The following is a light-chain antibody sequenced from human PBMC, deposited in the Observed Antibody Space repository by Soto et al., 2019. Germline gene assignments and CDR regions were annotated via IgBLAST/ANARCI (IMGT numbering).Light chain of an antibody. CDR3: QQYGSSPWT. Sequence: EIVLTQSPGTLSLSPGERATLSCRASQSVSRSYLAWYQQKHGQSPRLLIYGASSRATGIQDTFSGSGSGTDFTLTISRLETEDFAVYYCQQYGSSPWTFGQGTKVEIK. CDR2: GAS. J-gene: IGKJ1*01. CDR1: QSVSRSY. V-gene: IGKV3-20*01.